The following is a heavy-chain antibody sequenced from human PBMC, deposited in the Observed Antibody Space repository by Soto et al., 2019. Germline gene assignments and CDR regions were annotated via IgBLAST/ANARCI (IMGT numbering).Heavy chain of an antibody. CDR1: GYTFTSYA. V-gene: IGHV1-18*01. Sequence: ASVKVSCKASGYTFTSYAMNWVRQAPGQGLEWMGWISTYNGNTNYAQKLQGRVTMTTDTSTSTAYMELGSLRSEDTAVYYCARGIAAAGTGRASYYYYYYGMDVWGQGTTVTVSS. D-gene: IGHD6-13*01. CDR2: ISTYNGNT. CDR3: ARGIAAAGTGRASYYYYYYGMDV. J-gene: IGHJ6*02.